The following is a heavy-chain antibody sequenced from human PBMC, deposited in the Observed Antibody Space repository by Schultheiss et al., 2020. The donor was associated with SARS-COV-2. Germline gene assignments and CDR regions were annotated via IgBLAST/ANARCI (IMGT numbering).Heavy chain of an antibody. Sequence: SETLSLTCTVSGGSISSYYWSWIRQPPGKGLEWIGYIYYSGSTNYNPSLKSRVTISLDTSKNQFSLKLSSVTAADTAVYYCARLRAGIAAADDYWGQGTLVTVSS. CDR1: GGSISSYY. D-gene: IGHD6-13*01. V-gene: IGHV4-59*12. CDR2: IYYSGST. J-gene: IGHJ4*02. CDR3: ARLRAGIAAADDY.